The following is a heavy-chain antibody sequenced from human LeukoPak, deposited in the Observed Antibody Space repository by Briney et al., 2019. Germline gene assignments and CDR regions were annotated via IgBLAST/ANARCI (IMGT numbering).Heavy chain of an antibody. D-gene: IGHD3-22*01. CDR2: MNPNSGNT. J-gene: IGHJ5*02. CDR3: ARDPSDSSGYYYVSWFDP. V-gene: IGHV1-8*03. CDR1: GYTFTSYD. Sequence: ASVKVSRKASGYTFTSYDINWVRQATGQGLEWMGWMNPNSGNTGYAQKFQGRVTITRNTSISTAYMELSSLRSDDTAVYYCARDPSDSSGYYYVSWFDPWGQGTLVTVSS.